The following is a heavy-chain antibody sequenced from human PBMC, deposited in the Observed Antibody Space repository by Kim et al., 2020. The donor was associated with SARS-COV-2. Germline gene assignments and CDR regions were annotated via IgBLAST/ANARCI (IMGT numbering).Heavy chain of an antibody. V-gene: IGHV3-11*06. Sequence: TKYADSVQGRFTIAGENTKNSLYLQMNGLRAEDTAVYYCVRENYWAFDIWGQGTMVTVSS. CDR2: T. J-gene: IGHJ3*02. D-gene: IGHD1-7*01. CDR3: VRENYWAFDI.